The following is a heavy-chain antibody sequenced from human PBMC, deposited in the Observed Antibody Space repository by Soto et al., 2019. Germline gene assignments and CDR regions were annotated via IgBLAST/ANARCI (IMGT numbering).Heavy chain of an antibody. CDR3: ARDWYPRFDP. CDR2: INPSSGET. J-gene: IGHJ5*02. CDR1: GYTFSSYG. D-gene: IGHD6-13*01. Sequence: QIRLVQSGGEVRTPGASVKVSCKASGYTFSSYGITWVRQAPGQGLEWLGWINPSSGETNYAQKFQGRVTVTTDTSTTPGYMELRNLTFDDTAVDYCARDWYPRFDPWGQGTLVTVSS. V-gene: IGHV1-18*01.